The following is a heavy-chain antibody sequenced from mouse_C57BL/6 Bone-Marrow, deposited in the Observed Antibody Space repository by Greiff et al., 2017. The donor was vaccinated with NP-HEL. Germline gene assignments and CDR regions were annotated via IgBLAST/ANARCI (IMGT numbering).Heavy chain of an antibody. CDR2: IDPSDSYT. D-gene: IGHD2-5*01. J-gene: IGHJ4*01. CDR3: ARSHYSNYDAMDY. V-gene: IGHV1-59*01. Sequence: LVRPGTSVKLSCKASGYTFTSYWMHWVKQRPGQGLEWIGVIDPSDSYTNYNQKFKGKATLTVDTSSSTAYMQLSSLTSEDSAVYYCARSHYSNYDAMDYWGQGTSVTVSS. CDR1: GYTFTSYW.